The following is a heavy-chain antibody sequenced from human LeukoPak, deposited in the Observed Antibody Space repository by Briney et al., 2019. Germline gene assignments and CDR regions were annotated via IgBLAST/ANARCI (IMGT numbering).Heavy chain of an antibody. V-gene: IGHV3-30-3*01. Sequence: GRSLRLSCAASGFTFSSYAMHWVRQAPGKGLEWVAVISYDGSNKYYADSVKGRFTISRDNSKNTLYLQMNSLRAEDTAVYYCARYQRGDYPAHAFDIWGQGTMVTVSS. CDR2: ISYDGSNK. J-gene: IGHJ3*02. CDR1: GFTFSSYA. CDR3: ARYQRGDYPAHAFDI. D-gene: IGHD4-17*01.